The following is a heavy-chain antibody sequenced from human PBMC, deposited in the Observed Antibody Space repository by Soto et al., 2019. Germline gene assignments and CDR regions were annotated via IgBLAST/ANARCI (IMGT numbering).Heavy chain of an antibody. Sequence: VQLQESGPGLVKPSETLALTCTVSGGSISSYYLSWIRQPPGKGLEWIGYIYYSGITNYNPSLKSRVTISVDTSTNQFSLKLSSVSAADTAVYYCARYKSNYYYGMDVWGQGTTVTVS. CDR2: IYYSGIT. CDR1: GGSISSYY. CDR3: ARYKSNYYYGMDV. D-gene: IGHD1-20*01. J-gene: IGHJ6*02. V-gene: IGHV4-59*01.